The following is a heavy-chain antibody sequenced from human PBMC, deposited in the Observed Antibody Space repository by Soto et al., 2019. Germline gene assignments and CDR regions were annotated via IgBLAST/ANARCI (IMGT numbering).Heavy chain of an antibody. CDR1: GGSISSYY. CDR3: ARAYYDILTGYYYYGMDV. J-gene: IGHJ6*02. CDR2: IYTSGST. D-gene: IGHD3-9*01. V-gene: IGHV4-4*07. Sequence: PSETLSLTCTVSGGSISSYYWSWIRQPAGKGLEWIGRIYTSGSTNYNPSLKSRVTMSVDTSKNQFSLKLSSVTAADTAVYYCARAYYDILTGYYYYGMDVWGQGTTVTVYS.